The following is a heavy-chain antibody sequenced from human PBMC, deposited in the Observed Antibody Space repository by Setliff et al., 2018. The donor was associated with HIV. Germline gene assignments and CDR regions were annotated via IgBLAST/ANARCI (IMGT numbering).Heavy chain of an antibody. V-gene: IGHV3-30*02. D-gene: IGHD3-10*01. J-gene: IGHJ3*02. CDR1: GFTFSNYG. CDR2: IWFDESKR. CDR3: AKLLWFGESAFDI. Sequence: GGSLRLSCAASGFTFSNYGMHWVRQAPGKGLEWVAVIWFDESKRFYADSVKGRLTISRDNSKNTLYLEMSSLRPEDTAIYYCAKLLWFGESAFDIWGQGTMVTVSS.